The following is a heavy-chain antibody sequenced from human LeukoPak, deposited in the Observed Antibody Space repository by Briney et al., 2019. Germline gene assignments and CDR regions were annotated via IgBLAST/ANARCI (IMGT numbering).Heavy chain of an antibody. V-gene: IGHV1-18*01. CDR2: ISAYNGNT. Sequence: GASVKVSCKASGYTFTSYGISWVRQAPGQGLEWMGWISAYNGNTNYAQKLQGRVTMTTDTSTSTAYMELRILRSDDTAVYYCARGEMATARRQAGAFDIWGQGTMVTVSS. J-gene: IGHJ3*02. CDR1: GYTFTSYG. D-gene: IGHD5-24*01. CDR3: ARGEMATARRQAGAFDI.